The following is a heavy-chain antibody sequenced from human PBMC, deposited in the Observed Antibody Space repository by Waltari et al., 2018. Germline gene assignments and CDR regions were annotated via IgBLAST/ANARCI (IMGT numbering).Heavy chain of an antibody. CDR1: GFNFSSYG. Sequence: QVQLVESGGGVVQPGGSLRLSCAASGFNFSSYGMHWVRQAPGKGLEWVAFIRYDGSNKYYADSVKGRFTISRDNSKNTLYLQMNSLRAEDTAVYYCAKDQYRTYYDFWSGYYFDYWGQGTLVTVSS. J-gene: IGHJ4*02. V-gene: IGHV3-30*02. CDR2: IRYDGSNK. CDR3: AKDQYRTYYDFWSGYYFDY. D-gene: IGHD3-3*01.